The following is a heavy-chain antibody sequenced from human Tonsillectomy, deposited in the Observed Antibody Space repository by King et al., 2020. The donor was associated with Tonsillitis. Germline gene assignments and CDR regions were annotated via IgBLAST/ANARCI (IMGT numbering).Heavy chain of an antibody. J-gene: IGHJ3*01. CDR3: ARDQSSYDSSGYYSD. D-gene: IGHD3-22*01. Sequence: HVQLVESGGGVVQPGRSLRLSCAASGFTFSSYGMHWVRQAPGKGLEWVAVISYDGSDKYYVDSVKGRFTISRDNAKNTLYLQMNSLRAEDTAVYYSARDQSSYDSSGYYSDWGQGTMVTVSS. CDR2: ISYDGSDK. V-gene: IGHV3-30*05. CDR1: GFTFSSYG.